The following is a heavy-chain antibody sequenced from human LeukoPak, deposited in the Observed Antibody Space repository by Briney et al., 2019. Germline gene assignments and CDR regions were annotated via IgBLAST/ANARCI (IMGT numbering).Heavy chain of an antibody. CDR2: ISGSGGST. V-gene: IGHV3-23*01. CDR1: GFTFSSYA. CDR3: ARGTGHYFDY. Sequence: PGGSLRLSCAASGFTFSSYAMSWVRQAPGKGLEWVSAISGSGGSTYYADSVKGRFTISRDNAKNSLYLQMNSLRAEDTAVYDCARGTGHYFDYRGQGTLVTVSS. J-gene: IGHJ4*02.